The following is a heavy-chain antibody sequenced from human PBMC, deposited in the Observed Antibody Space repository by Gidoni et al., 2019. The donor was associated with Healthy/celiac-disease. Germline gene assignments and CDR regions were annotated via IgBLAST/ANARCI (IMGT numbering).Heavy chain of an antibody. CDR1: GGSISSYY. V-gene: IGHV4-4*07. J-gene: IGHJ5*02. D-gene: IGHD2-2*01. CDR2: IYTSGST. CDR3: AREEGGDIVVVPAARGIFWFDP. Sequence: QVQLQESGPGLVKPSETLSLTCTVSGGSISSYYWRWIRQPAGKGLEWIGRIYTSGSTNYNPSLKSRVTMSVDTSKNQFSLKLSSVTAADTAVYYCAREEGGDIVVVPAARGIFWFDPWGQGTLVTVSS.